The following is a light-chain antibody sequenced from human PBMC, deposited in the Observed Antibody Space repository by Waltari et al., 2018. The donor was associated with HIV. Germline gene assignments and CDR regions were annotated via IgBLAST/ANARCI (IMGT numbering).Light chain of an antibody. CDR3: HQYGTSRT. J-gene: IGKJ1*01. Sequence: ENVLTQSPGTLSLSPGDRATLSCRTSQSVSWSYLAWYQQRPGRAPRLLLSGTSSRATGIPDRFSGSGSWTDFTLTISRLEPEDFAVYYCHQYGTSRTFGQGTRVEIK. CDR1: QSVSWSY. V-gene: IGKV3-20*01. CDR2: GTS.